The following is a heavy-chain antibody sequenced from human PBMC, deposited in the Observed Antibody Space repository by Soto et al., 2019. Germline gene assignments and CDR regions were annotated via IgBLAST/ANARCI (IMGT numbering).Heavy chain of an antibody. J-gene: IGHJ4*02. CDR2: INPNGGST. V-gene: IGHV1-46*03. CDR1: GYTFSNFY. D-gene: IGHD6-19*01. CDR3: GRGLAAGDY. Sequence: QVQLVQSGAEVVKPGASVRLSCKASGYTFSNFYIHWVRQAPGQGLEWMAIINPNGGSTNYAQKFQGRVTTTRDTSATTVYMELSSLRSEDTAVYYSGRGLAAGDYWGQGALVTVSS.